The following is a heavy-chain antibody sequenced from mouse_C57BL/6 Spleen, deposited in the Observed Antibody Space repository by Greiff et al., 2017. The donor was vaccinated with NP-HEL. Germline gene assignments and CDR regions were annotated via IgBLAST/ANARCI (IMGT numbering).Heavy chain of an antibody. CDR3: ARGVNYYAYAGTYFDY. CDR1: GYSFTDYN. CDR2: INPNYGTT. V-gene: IGHV1-39*01. D-gene: IGHD2-1*01. Sequence: VQLQQSGPELVKPGASVKISCKASGYSFTDYNMNWVKQSHGKSLEWIGEINPNYGTTSYNQKFKGKATLTVDQSSSTAYMQLNSLTSEDSAVXYCARGVNYYAYAGTYFDYWGQGTTLTVSS. J-gene: IGHJ2*01.